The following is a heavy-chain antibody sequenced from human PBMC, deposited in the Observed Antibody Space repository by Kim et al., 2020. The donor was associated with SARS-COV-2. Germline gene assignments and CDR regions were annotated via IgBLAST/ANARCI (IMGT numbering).Heavy chain of an antibody. CDR3: AESIAVAGEHPWDY. CDR1: GGSISSSSYY. V-gene: IGHV4-39*01. Sequence: SETLSLTCTVSGGSISSSSYYWGWIRQPPGKGLEWIGSIYYSGSTYYNPSLKSRVTISVDTSKNQFSLKLSSVTAADTAVYYCAESIAVAGEHPWDYWGQGTLVTVSS. D-gene: IGHD6-19*01. CDR2: IYYSGST. J-gene: IGHJ4*02.